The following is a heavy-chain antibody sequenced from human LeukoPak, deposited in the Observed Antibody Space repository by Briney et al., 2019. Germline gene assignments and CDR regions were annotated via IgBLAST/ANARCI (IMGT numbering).Heavy chain of an antibody. CDR3: AREPPLDILTAFDN. Sequence: SETLSLTCTVSGGSINSSNNYWGWIRQPPGKGLEWIGSIYYSGSTYYIPSLKSRVTISVDTSKNQFSLKLSSVSAADTAMYYCAREPPLDILTAFDNWGQGTLVTVSS. J-gene: IGHJ4*02. CDR2: IYYSGST. D-gene: IGHD3-9*01. V-gene: IGHV4-39*07. CDR1: GGSINSSNNY.